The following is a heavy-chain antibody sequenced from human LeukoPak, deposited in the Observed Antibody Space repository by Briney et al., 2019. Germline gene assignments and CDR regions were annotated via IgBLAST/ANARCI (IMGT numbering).Heavy chain of an antibody. V-gene: IGHV1-2*06. Sequence: GASVKVSCKAAGYTFTGYYMFWVRQAPGQGLEWMGRINPNSGGTNYAQKFQGRVTMTRDTSISTAYMELSRLRSDDTAVYYCARGYCSGGSCCSVENWFDPWGQGTLVTVSS. J-gene: IGHJ5*02. CDR2: INPNSGGT. D-gene: IGHD2-15*01. CDR1: GYTFTGYY. CDR3: ARGYCSGGSCCSVENWFDP.